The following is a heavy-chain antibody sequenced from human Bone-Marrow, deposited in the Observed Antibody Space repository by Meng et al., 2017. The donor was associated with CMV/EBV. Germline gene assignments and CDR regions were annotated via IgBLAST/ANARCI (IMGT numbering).Heavy chain of an antibody. CDR2: ISAYNGNT. V-gene: IGHV1-18*01. D-gene: IGHD2-2*01. CDR3: ARVDIVVVPAALGGYYYYGMDV. Sequence: ASVKVSCKASGYTFTSYGISWVRQAPGQGLEWMGWISAYNGNTNYAQKLQGRVTMTTDTSTSTAYMELRSLRSDDTAVYYCARVDIVVVPAALGGYYYYGMDVWGQGNTVTVSS. J-gene: IGHJ6*02. CDR1: GYTFTSYG.